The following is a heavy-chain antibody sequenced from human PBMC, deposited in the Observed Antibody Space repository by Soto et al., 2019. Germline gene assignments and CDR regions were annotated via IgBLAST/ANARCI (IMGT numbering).Heavy chain of an antibody. CDR1: GFSLTTSGVA. Sequence: QITLKESGPTLVKPTQTLTLTCTFSGFSLTTSGVAVGWIRQPPGKALEWLALISGSDDKRYRPSLNSRLTNTKDTSKNQVVLTMTNMDPVDTATYYCAHRQPALLAFDYWGQGTLVTVSS. J-gene: IGHJ4*02. V-gene: IGHV2-5*01. D-gene: IGHD2-21*01. CDR3: AHRQPALLAFDY. CDR2: ISGSDDK.